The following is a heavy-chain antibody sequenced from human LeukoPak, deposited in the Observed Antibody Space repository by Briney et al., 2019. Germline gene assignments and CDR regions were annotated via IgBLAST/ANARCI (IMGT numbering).Heavy chain of an antibody. J-gene: IGHJ6*03. Sequence: GGSLRLSCAASGFTFSSYSMNWVRQAPGKGLEWVSSISSSSSYIYYADSVKGRFTISRDNAKNSLYLQMNGLRAEDTAVYYCAKDASGGWALLLDYYYYMDVWGKGTTVTVSS. CDR3: AKDASGGWALLLDYYYYMDV. CDR1: GFTFSSYS. D-gene: IGHD1-26*01. V-gene: IGHV3-21*01. CDR2: ISSSSSYI.